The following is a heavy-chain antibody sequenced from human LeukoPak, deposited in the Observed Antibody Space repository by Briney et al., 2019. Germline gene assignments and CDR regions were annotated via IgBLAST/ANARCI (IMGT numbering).Heavy chain of an antibody. Sequence: GASVKVSCKASGYTFTGYYMHWVRQAPGQGLEWMGWINPNSGGTNYAQKFQGGVTMTRDTSISTAYMELSRLRSDDTAVYYCARDWARYSSSWYVHDAFDIWGQGTMVTVSS. V-gene: IGHV1-2*02. CDR2: INPNSGGT. J-gene: IGHJ3*02. CDR1: GYTFTGYY. CDR3: ARDWARYSSSWYVHDAFDI. D-gene: IGHD6-13*01.